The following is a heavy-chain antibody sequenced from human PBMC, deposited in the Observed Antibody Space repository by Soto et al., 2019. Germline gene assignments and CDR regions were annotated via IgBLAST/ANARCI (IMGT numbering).Heavy chain of an antibody. CDR1: GYTFTSYG. Sequence: GASVKVSCKASGYTFTSYGISWVRQAPGQGLEWMGWVSAYNGNTNYAQKLQGRVTMTTDTSTSTAYMELRSLRSDDTAVYYCASDCLCYCDNSDPVYYRGRRTLVTGSS. CDR2: VSAYNGNT. J-gene: IGHJ4*01. D-gene: IGHD3-22*01. V-gene: IGHV1-18*01. CDR3: ASDCLCYCDNSDPVYY.